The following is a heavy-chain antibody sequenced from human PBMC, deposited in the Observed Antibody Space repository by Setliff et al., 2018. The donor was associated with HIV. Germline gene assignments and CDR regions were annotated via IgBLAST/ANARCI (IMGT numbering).Heavy chain of an antibody. D-gene: IGHD6-6*01. V-gene: IGHV4-59*11. CDR2: IYYSGST. CDR3: ARDRGSSYYYYYYMDV. CDR1: GGSISSHY. J-gene: IGHJ6*03. Sequence: SETLSLTCTVSGGSISSHYWSWIRQPPGKGLEWIGYIYYSGSTNYNPSLKSRVAISVDTSKNQFSLKLSSVTAADTAVYYCARDRGSSYYYYYYMDVWGKGTTVTVSS.